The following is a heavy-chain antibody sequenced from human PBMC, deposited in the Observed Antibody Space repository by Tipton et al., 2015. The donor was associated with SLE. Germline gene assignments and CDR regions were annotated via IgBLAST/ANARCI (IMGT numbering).Heavy chain of an antibody. CDR2: IHDGGSS. CDR3: ARDLYSNNDFFDY. CDR1: GGSSSGYY. Sequence: TLSLTCAVYGGSSSGYYWSWIRQSAGKGLEWIGDIHDGGSSYYNPSLKSRVTISVDTSKSQFSLKLTSVTAADTAVYYCARDLYSNNDFFDYWGQGTLVTVSS. J-gene: IGHJ4*02. V-gene: IGHV4-34*01. D-gene: IGHD4-11*01.